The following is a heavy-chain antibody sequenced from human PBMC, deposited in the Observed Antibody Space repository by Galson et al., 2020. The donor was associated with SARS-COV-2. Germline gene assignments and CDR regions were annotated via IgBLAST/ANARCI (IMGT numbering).Heavy chain of an antibody. V-gene: IGHV1-2*02. D-gene: IGHD3-9*01. CDR3: ARLRYYDVLTGYIVDV. J-gene: IGHJ6*04. CDR1: GYTFTDYY. CDR2: INPKSCGT. Sequence: SVNVTCKSSGYTFTDYYIHWVRQAPGQELEWMGWINPKSCGTNYAQKFEGRVTMTWDTSITTAYIALSRPRADDTAVYYCARLRYYDVLTGYIVDVWGKGAMVTVSS.